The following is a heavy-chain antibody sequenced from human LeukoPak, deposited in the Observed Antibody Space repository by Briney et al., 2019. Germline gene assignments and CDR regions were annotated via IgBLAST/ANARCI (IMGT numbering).Heavy chain of an antibody. Sequence: VGSLRLSCAASGFTFSNAWMSWVRQAPGKGLEWVGRIKSKTDGGTTDYAAPVKGRFTISRDDSKNTLYLQMNSLKTEDTAVYYCTTDLLYYYDSSGYYLGFDYWGQGTLVTVSS. J-gene: IGHJ4*02. D-gene: IGHD3-22*01. CDR3: TTDLLYYYDSSGYYLGFDY. CDR1: GFTFSNAW. CDR2: IKSKTDGGTT. V-gene: IGHV3-15*01.